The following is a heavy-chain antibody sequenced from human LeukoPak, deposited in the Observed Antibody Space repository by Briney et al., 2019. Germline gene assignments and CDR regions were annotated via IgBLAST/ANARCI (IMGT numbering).Heavy chain of an antibody. Sequence: SETLSLTCAVFGGSFSGYYWSWIRQPPGEGLEWIGEINHSGSTNYNPSLKSRVTISVDTSKNQFSLKLSSVTAADTAVYYCARAPTYYYGSGSSRFDPWGQGTLVTVSS. CDR3: ARAPTYYYGSGSSRFDP. V-gene: IGHV4-34*01. CDR2: INHSGST. CDR1: GGSFSGYY. J-gene: IGHJ5*02. D-gene: IGHD3-10*01.